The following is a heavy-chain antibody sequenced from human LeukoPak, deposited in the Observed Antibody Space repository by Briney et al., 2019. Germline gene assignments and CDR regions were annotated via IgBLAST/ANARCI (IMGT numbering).Heavy chain of an antibody. D-gene: IGHD6-19*01. CDR2: IDSDKGNT. Sequence: ASVKVSCKASGGTFSSYAISWVRQAPGQGLEWMGWIDSDKGNTKYSQEFQGRVTFTRDTSASTVYMELSSLRSEDMAIYYCARGYSNGWYHDYWGQGTPVIVSS. CDR1: GGTFSSYA. CDR3: ARGYSNGWYHDY. V-gene: IGHV1-3*03. J-gene: IGHJ4*02.